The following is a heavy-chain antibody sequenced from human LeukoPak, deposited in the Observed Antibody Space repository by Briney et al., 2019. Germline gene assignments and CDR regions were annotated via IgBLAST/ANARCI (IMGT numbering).Heavy chain of an antibody. D-gene: IGHD3-10*01. V-gene: IGHV4-39*06. CDR2: IYYSGST. CDR3: ARHTYYYGSGSDYGGFDP. J-gene: IGHJ5*02. CDR1: GGSISSSSYY. Sequence: PSETLSLTCTVSGGSISSSSYYWGWIRQPPGKGLEWIGSIYYSGSTYYNPSLKSRVTISVDTSKNQFPLKLSSVTAADTAVYYCARHTYYYGSGSDYGGFDPWGQGTLVTVSS.